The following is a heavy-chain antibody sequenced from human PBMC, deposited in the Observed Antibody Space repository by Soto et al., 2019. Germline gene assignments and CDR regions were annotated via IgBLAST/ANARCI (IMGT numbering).Heavy chain of an antibody. D-gene: IGHD3-22*01. CDR1: GESVSSNSAA. V-gene: IGHV6-1*01. Sequence: SQTLSLTCAISGESVSSNSAAWNWIRQSPSRGLEWLGRTYYRSKWYNDYAVSVKSRITINPDTSKNQFSLQLNSVTPEDTAVYYSARDLLGLSSGYSVYGMHVWGQGTTVTVSS. CDR3: ARDLLGLSSGYSVYGMHV. CDR2: TYYRSKWYN. J-gene: IGHJ6*02.